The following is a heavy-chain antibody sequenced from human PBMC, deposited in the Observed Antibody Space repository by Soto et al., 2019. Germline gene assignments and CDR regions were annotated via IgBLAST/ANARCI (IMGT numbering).Heavy chain of an antibody. V-gene: IGHV4-30-2*01. J-gene: IGHJ6*02. CDR2: TYHSGNP. Sequence: TLSLTCDVSGDTISTGGYTWAWIRQPPGKALEWIGHTYHSGNPYYNPSLKSRVIIPVDRSKNQFSLKLSSVTAADTAVYYCARGRPDEMVVNAIRSYYYGMEVLGQWTTVT. CDR3: ARGRPDEMVVNAIRSYYYGMEV. D-gene: IGHD2-21*01. CDR1: GDTISTGGYT.